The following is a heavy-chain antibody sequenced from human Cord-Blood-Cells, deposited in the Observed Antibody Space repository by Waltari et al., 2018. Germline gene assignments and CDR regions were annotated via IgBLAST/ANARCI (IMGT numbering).Heavy chain of an antibody. V-gene: IGHV4-38-2*02. J-gene: IGHJ4*02. D-gene: IGHD6-13*01. CDR2: IYHSGGT. CDR3: ARGVGIAAAGKVDY. Sequence: QVQLQESGPGLVKPSETLSLTCTVSGYSISSGYYWGWIRQPPGKGLEWIGSIYHSGGTYYNPALKSRVTISVDTSKSQFSLKLSSVTAADTAVYYCARGVGIAAAGKVDYWGQGTLVTVSS. CDR1: GYSISSGYY.